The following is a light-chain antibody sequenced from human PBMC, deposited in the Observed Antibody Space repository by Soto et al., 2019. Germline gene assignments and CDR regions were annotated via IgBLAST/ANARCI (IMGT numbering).Light chain of an antibody. Sequence: EIVMTQSPATLSVSPGXRATLSCRASQSVSSNLAWYQQKPGQAPRLLIYGASTRATGIPARFSGSGSGTEFTLTISSLQSEDFAVYYCQQYNNWPPFMYTFGPGTKVDIK. CDR3: QQYNNWPPFMYT. CDR2: GAS. V-gene: IGKV3-15*01. J-gene: IGKJ2*01. CDR1: QSVSSN.